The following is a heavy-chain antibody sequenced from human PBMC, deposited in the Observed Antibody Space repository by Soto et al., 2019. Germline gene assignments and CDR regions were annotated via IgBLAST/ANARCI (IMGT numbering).Heavy chain of an antibody. J-gene: IGHJ5*02. CDR1: GGSISSSSYY. CDR3: ATAYYDILAGYYIGSAFDP. CDR2: IYYSGST. D-gene: IGHD3-9*01. Sequence: SETLSLTCTVSGGSISSSSYYWGWIRQPPGKGLEWIGSIYYSGSTYYNPSLKSRVTISVDTSKNQFSLKLSSVTAADTAVYYCATAYYDILAGYYIGSAFDPWGQGPLGTVSS. V-gene: IGHV4-39*01.